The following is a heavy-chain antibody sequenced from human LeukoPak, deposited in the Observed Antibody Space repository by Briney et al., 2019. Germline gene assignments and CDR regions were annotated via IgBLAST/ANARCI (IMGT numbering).Heavy chain of an antibody. Sequence: GGSLRLSCAASGFTFRDFYMSGLRQTPGKGLEGLSYISSTSTALDYADSVKARFTISRDNTKDSLFLQMNTLGLEDTAVYYCAKGHTYGMTWGQGTLVTVSS. CDR2: ISSTSTAL. CDR3: AKGHTYGMT. J-gene: IGHJ1*01. CDR1: GFTFRDFY. D-gene: IGHD4-17*01. V-gene: IGHV3-11*01.